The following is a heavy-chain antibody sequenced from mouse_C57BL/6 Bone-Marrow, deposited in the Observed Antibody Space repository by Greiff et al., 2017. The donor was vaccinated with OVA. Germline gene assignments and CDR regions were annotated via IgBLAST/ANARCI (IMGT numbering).Heavy chain of an antibody. J-gene: IGHJ4*01. CDR1: GYTFTDYY. CDR3: ARGNYYGSLDYAMDY. CDR2: IYPGSGNT. Sequence: QVQLKESGAELVRPGASVKLSCKASGYTFTDYYINWVKQRPGQGLEWIARIYPGSGNTYYNEKFKGKATLTAEKSSSTAYMQLSSLTSEDSAVYFCARGNYYGSLDYAMDYWGQGTSVTVSS. V-gene: IGHV1-76*01. D-gene: IGHD1-1*01.